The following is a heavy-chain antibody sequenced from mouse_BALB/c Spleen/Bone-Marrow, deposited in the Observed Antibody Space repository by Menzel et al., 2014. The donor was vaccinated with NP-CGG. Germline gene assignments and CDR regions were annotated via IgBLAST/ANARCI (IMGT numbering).Heavy chain of an antibody. Sequence: VKLMESGPGLVAPSQSLSITCTVSGFSLPRFGVHWVRQPPGKGLEWPGIIWAGGTTNYNSALMSRLSISKDNSKSQVFLKMNSLQTDDTAMYYCARGDYDYAKDYWGQGTSVTVSS. CDR3: ARGDYDYAKDY. V-gene: IGHV2-9*02. D-gene: IGHD2-4*01. CDR1: GFSLPRFG. CDR2: IWAGGTT. J-gene: IGHJ4*01.